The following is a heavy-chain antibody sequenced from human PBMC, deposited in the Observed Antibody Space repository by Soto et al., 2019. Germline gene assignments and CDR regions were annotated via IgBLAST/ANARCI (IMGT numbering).Heavy chain of an antibody. V-gene: IGHV3-23*01. J-gene: IGHJ6*02. D-gene: IGHD2-2*01. CDR3: AKVAFCSSASCYGRYGMDV. Sequence: PGGSLRLSCAASGFTFSNYAMTWVRQAPGKGLEWVSAIGSSGGSTFYADSVKGRFTISTDNSKNTLYLQMNSLRAEDTAVYYCAKVAFCSSASCYGRYGMDVWGQGTTVTVSS. CDR2: IGSSGGST. CDR1: GFTFSNYA.